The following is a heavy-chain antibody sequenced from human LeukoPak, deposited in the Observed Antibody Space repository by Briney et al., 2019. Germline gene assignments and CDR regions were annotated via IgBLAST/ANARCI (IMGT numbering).Heavy chain of an antibody. CDR3: ARDRNSNYYGSGSSPILDY. V-gene: IGHV1-69*05. D-gene: IGHD3-10*01. CDR2: IIPIFGTA. J-gene: IGHJ4*02. CDR1: GGTFSSYA. Sequence: SVKVSCKASGGTFSSYAISWVRQAPGQGLEWMGGIIPIFGTANYAQKFQGRVTITTDESTSTAYMELSSLRSEDTAVYYCARDRNSNYYGSGSSPILDYWGQGTLVTVSS.